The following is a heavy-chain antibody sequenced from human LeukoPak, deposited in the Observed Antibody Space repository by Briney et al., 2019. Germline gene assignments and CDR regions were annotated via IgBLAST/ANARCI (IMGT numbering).Heavy chain of an antibody. CDR2: INPSGGST. D-gene: IGHD3-22*01. CDR3: ARDFHYYDSSGYYRGFDY. Sequence: ASVKVSCKASGYTFTSYYMHWVLQPPGHRLEARGIINPSGGSTSYAQKFQGRVTMTRDTSTSTVYMELSSLRSEDTAVYYCARDFHYYDSSGYYRGFDYWGQGTLVTVSS. V-gene: IGHV1-46*01. CDR1: GYTFTSYY. J-gene: IGHJ4*02.